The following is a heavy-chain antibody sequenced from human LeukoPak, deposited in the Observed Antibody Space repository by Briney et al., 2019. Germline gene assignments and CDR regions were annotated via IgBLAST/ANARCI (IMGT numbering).Heavy chain of an antibody. J-gene: IGHJ3*02. CDR1: GFTFSNYA. Sequence: GGSLRLSCAASGFTFSNYAMSWVRQAPGKGLEWVSYISSSRSTIYYADSVKGRFTISRDNAKDSLYLQMNSLRADDTAVYYCANWNDETDAFDIWGQGTMVTVSS. D-gene: IGHD1-1*01. V-gene: IGHV3-48*01. CDR3: ANWNDETDAFDI. CDR2: ISSSRSTI.